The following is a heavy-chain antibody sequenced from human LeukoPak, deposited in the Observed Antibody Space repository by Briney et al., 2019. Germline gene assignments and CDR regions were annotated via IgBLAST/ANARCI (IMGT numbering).Heavy chain of an antibody. CDR1: GYTFISFY. J-gene: IGHJ4*02. V-gene: IGHV1-46*01. CDR3: ARHSLIGTTPFDY. D-gene: IGHD1-20*01. CDR2: INPSGGST. Sequence: ASVKVSCKASGYTFISFYMHWVRQAPGQGLEWMGVINPSGGSTAYAQQFQGRVTMTRDTSTSTVYMELSSLRSEDTAVYYCARHSLIGTTPFDYWGQGTLVTVSS.